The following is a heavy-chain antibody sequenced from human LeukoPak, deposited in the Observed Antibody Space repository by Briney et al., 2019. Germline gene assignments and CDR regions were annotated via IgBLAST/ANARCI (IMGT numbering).Heavy chain of an antibody. CDR1: GFSFSSYG. CDR2: IWSDGRNK. CDR3: AREVDNDAFDI. D-gene: IGHD5-12*01. V-gene: IGHV3-33*01. J-gene: IGHJ3*02. Sequence: GGSLRLSCAASGFSFSSYGMHWVRQAPGKGLEWVAVIWSDGRNKFYADSVKGRFTVSRDNSKNTLFLQMSSLRADDAALYYCAREVDNDAFDIWGQGTMVTVSS.